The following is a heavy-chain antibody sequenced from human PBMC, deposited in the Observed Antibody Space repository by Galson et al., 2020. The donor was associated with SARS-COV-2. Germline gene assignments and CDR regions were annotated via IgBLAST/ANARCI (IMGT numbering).Heavy chain of an antibody. J-gene: IGHJ6*03. CDR3: VRGAEERRIIVVVPYYYTYMDV. CDR1: GGSFKTYY. V-gene: IGHV4-34*01. Sequence: SETLSLTCAVYGGSFKTYYWTWIRQSPGKALQWMGEFNHIGSTNHNPSLQGRISLSVHTSKNQFSLRLSSVTAADTAVYYCVRGAEERRIIVVVPYYYTYMDVWGGGTAVTVSS. D-gene: IGHD2-2*01. CDR2: FNHIGST.